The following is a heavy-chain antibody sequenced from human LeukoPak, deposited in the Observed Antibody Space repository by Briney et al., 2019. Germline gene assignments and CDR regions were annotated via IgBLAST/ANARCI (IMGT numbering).Heavy chain of an antibody. J-gene: IGHJ6*02. Sequence: PGGFLRLSCAASGFTVSSNYMSWVRQASGKGLEWVSVISSCGSTHYADSAKGRFTISRDNSKNTLYLQMNSLRAEDTGVYYCAREGDTSGYGMDVWGQGTTVTVSS. CDR1: GFTVSSNY. D-gene: IGHD2-21*02. V-gene: IGHV3-66*01. CDR2: ISSCGST. CDR3: AREGDTSGYGMDV.